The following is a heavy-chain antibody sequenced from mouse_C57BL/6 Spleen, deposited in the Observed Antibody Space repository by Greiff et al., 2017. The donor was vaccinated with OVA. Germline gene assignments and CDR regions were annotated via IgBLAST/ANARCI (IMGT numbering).Heavy chain of an antibody. J-gene: IGHJ1*03. Sequence: VQLKQSGPGLVQPSQSLSITCTVSGFSLTSYGVHWVRQSPGKGLEWLGVIWSGGSTDYNAAFISRLSISKDNSKSQVFFKMNSLQADDTAIYYCARNAYGYDWYFDVWGTGTTVTVSS. D-gene: IGHD2-2*01. CDR2: IWSGGST. CDR3: ARNAYGYDWYFDV. V-gene: IGHV2-2*01. CDR1: GFSLTSYG.